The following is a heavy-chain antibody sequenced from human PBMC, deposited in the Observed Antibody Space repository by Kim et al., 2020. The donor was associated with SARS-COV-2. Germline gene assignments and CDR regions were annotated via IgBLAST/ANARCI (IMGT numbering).Heavy chain of an antibody. CDR1: GGSFSGYY. Sequence: SETLSLTCAVYGGSFSGYYWSWIRQPPGKGLEWIGEINHSGSTNYNPSLKSRVTISVDTSKNQFSLKLSSVTAADTAVYYCARRAYYYDALQHWGQGTLVTVSS. CDR3: ARRAYYYDALQH. J-gene: IGHJ1*01. CDR2: INHSGST. V-gene: IGHV4-34*01. D-gene: IGHD3-22*01.